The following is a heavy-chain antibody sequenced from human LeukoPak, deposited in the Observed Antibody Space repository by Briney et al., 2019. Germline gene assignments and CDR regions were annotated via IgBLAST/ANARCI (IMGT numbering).Heavy chain of an antibody. J-gene: IGHJ3*02. Sequence: PGGSLRLSCAASGFTFSSYGMHWVRQAPGKGLEWVAAISYEGSNKYYADSVKGRFTISRDNSKNTLYLQKNSLRAEDTAVYYCAKDHRYYYDSSGPIDSAFDIWGQGTMVTDSS. CDR3: AKDHRYYYDSSGPIDSAFDI. CDR1: GFTFSSYG. D-gene: IGHD3-22*01. CDR2: ISYEGSNK. V-gene: IGHV3-30*18.